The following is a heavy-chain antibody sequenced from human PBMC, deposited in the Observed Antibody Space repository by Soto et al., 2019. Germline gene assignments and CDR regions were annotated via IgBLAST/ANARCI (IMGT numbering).Heavy chain of an antibody. CDR3: ARARATGSSSFEFDY. V-gene: IGHV4-4*07. J-gene: IGHJ4*02. CDR1: GGSISSYY. CDR2: IYTSGST. D-gene: IGHD6-13*01. Sequence: SETLSLTCTVSGGSISSYYWSWIRQPAGKGLEWIGRIYTSGSTNYNPSLKSRVTMSVDTSKNQFSLKLSSVTAADTAVYYCARARATGSSSFEFDYWGQGTLVTVSS.